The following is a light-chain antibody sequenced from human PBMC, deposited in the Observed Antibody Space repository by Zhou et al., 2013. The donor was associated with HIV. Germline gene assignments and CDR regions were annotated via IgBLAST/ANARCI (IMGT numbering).Light chain of an antibody. V-gene: IGKV2-28*01. Sequence: DLVMTQSPLSLSVTPGASASISCRSSQSLLHSNGYKYLDWYLQKPGQSPQLLIYLGSYRASGVPDRFSGSGSGTSFTLKISRVEAEDVGVYYCMQALQTPLTFGRRD. J-gene: IGKJ4*01. CDR2: LGS. CDR1: QSLLHSNGYKY. CDR3: MQALQTPLT.